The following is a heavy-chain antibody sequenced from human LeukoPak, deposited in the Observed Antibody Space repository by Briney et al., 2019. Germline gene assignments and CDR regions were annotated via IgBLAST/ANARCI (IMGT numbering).Heavy chain of an antibody. J-gene: IGHJ6*03. Sequence: SETLSLTCTVSGGSISSYYWSWIRQPAGKGLEWIGRIYTSGSTNYNPSLKSRVTMSVDTSKNQFSLKLSSVTAADTAVYYCARDGRISQYYYYYMDVWGKGTTVTVSS. CDR2: IYTSGST. CDR3: ARDGRISQYYYYYMDV. CDR1: GGSISSYY. D-gene: IGHD1-26*01. V-gene: IGHV4-4*07.